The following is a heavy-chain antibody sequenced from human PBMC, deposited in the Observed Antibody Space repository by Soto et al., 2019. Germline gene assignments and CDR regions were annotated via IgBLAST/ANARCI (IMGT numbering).Heavy chain of an antibody. V-gene: IGHV1-18*01. J-gene: IGHJ3*02. Sequence: ASVKVSCKASGYTFTSYGISWVRQVPGQGLEWMGWIGPYNGNTHYAQKLQGRVTMTTDTSASTAYMELSSLRSEDTAVYYCARGPVYRGAFDIWGQGTMVTVSS. CDR1: GYTFTSYG. CDR3: ARGPVYRGAFDI. CDR2: IGPYNGNT. D-gene: IGHD4-4*01.